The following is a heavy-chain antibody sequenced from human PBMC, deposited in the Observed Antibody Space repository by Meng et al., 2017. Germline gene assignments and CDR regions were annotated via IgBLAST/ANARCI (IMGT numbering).Heavy chain of an antibody. CDR1: EYSYIYAN. Sequence: QLVIFGDQCKTPGASVNFSSKASEYSYIYANIHCVRQAPGQGLEWMGRIIPRSSDATSAQKFHGRVTLTWDTSINTAYMELSSLRSDDTAIXYCARDGGNYDFDYWGQGTLVTVSS. J-gene: IGHJ4*02. D-gene: IGHD1-7*01. V-gene: IGHV1-2*06. CDR3: ARDGGNYDFDY. CDR2: IIPRSSDA.